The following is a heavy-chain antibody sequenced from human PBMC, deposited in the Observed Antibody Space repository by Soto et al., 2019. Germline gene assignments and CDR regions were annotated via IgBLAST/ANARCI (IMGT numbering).Heavy chain of an antibody. D-gene: IGHD6-19*01. V-gene: IGHV3-15*01. CDR1: GFIFNSAW. CDR2: ILSKGSGGTT. Sequence: GGSLRLSCAASGFIFNSAWMSWVRQAPGKGLDWVGRILSKGSGGTTQYAASVKGRFTISRDDSSNTLFLQMNSLRTEDTAVYYCAADLPVEEPSLDYRGQGT. CDR3: AADLPVEEPSLDY. J-gene: IGHJ4*02.